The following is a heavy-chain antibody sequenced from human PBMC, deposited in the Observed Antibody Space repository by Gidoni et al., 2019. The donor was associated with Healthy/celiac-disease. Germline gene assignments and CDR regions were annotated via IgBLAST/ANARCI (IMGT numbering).Heavy chain of an antibody. CDR2: SSGSGGRT. J-gene: IGHJ4*02. CDR3: AKVAGIVGATPPGAFDY. D-gene: IGHD1-26*01. Sequence: EVQPVESGGGLVQPGGSLRPACAASGFPFIRYSMSWVRQAPGKGLEWVSASSGSGGRTYYTDAVKGRFTISRDNSKNTLYLQMNSLRAEDTAVYYCAKVAGIVGATPPGAFDYWGQGTLVTVSS. V-gene: IGHV3-23*04. CDR1: GFPFIRYS.